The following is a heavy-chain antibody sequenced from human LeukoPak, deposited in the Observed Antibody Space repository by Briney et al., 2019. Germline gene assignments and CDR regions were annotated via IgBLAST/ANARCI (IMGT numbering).Heavy chain of an antibody. CDR2: IYYSGTP. CDR1: GRSQSCGDDQ. J-gene: IGHJ4*02. Sequence: AQTLSLTCTVSGRSQSCGDDQWRGIPQPPAKVLEWIGYIYYSGTPYYNPPLKSRVTISIDTSKNQLSLKLTSVTAADTAVYLCARGPYGSGSYYWGQGTLVTVSS. V-gene: IGHV4-30-4*01. CDR3: ARGPYGSGSYY. D-gene: IGHD3-10*01.